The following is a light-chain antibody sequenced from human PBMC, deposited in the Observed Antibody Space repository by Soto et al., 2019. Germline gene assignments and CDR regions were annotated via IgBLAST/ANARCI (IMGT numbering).Light chain of an antibody. Sequence: QSALTQPASVSGSPGQSITISCTGTSSDVGGYNYVSWYQQHPGKAPKLMIYEVSNRPSGVSHRFSGSKSGNTASLTISGLQAEDEADYSCSSYTTSSTHVVFGGGTKLTVL. CDR2: EVS. CDR3: SSYTTSSTHVV. CDR1: SSDVGGYNY. J-gene: IGLJ2*01. V-gene: IGLV2-14*01.